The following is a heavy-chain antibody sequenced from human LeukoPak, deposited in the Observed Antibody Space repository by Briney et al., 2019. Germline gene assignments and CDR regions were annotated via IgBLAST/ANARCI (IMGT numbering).Heavy chain of an antibody. CDR3: ASTGYSYAVNEIHAFDI. CDR2: IYYSGST. V-gene: IGHV4-39*01. J-gene: IGHJ3*02. Sequence: PSETLSLTCTASGGSISSSSYYWGWIRQPPGKGLEWIGGIYYSGSTYYNPSLKSRVTISVDTSKNQFSLKLSSVTAADTAVYYCASTGYSYAVNEIHAFDIWGQGTMVTVSS. CDR1: GGSISSSSYY. D-gene: IGHD5-18*01.